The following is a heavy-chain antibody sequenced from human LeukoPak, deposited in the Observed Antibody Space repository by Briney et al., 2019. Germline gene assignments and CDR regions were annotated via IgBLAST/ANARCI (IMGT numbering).Heavy chain of an antibody. CDR3: ATSGYDYYYYYYMDV. D-gene: IGHD5-12*01. CDR2: MNPNSGNT. J-gene: IGHJ6*03. CDR1: GYTFTSND. V-gene: IGHV1-8*01. Sequence: GASVKVSCKASGYTFTSNDINWVRQATGQGLEWMGWMNPNSGNTGYAQKFQGRVTMTRNTSISTAYMELSSLRSEDTAVYYCATSGYDYYYYYYMDVWGKGTTVTVSS.